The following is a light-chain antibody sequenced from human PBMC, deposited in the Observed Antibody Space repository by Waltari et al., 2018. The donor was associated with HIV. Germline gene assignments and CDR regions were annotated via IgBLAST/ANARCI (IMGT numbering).Light chain of an antibody. CDR3: QQYGSSLRT. J-gene: IGKJ1*01. CDR1: QSVSSDY. V-gene: IGKV3-20*01. CDR2: GAS. Sequence: ELVLTQSPGTLSLSPGDRATLSCRASQSVSSDYLAWYQQKPGQAPRLLIYGASSRATGIPDRFSGSGSGTDFTLTISRLEPEDFAVYYCQQYGSSLRTFGQGTKVEIK.